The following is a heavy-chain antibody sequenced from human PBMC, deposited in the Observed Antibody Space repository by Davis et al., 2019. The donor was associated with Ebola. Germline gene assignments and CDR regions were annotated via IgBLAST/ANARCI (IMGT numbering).Heavy chain of an antibody. D-gene: IGHD4-17*01. Sequence: AASVKVSCKGSGHNAQTYGINWVRQAPGQGLEWMGWISAYTGYTNYAQKLQGRVTMTTDTSTSTAYMELRSLRSDDTAVYYCARSFDYGDCGGSPDYWGQGTLVIVSS. CDR1: GHNAQTYG. J-gene: IGHJ4*02. CDR3: ARSFDYGDCGGSPDY. CDR2: ISAYTGYT. V-gene: IGHV1-18*04.